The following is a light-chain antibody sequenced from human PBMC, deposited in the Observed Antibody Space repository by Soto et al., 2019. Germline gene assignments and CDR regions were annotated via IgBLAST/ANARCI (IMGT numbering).Light chain of an antibody. V-gene: IGKV1-9*01. CDR2: ASS. J-gene: IGKJ5*01. Sequence: DLQLTQSPSFLSASVGDRVTISCRASQVISSYLAWYQQTPGKAPKLLIYASSTLQSGVPSRFSGSGSGTEFTLTIGSLQPEDFATYYCQQLNTFPVPFGQGTRLDI. CDR3: QQLNTFPVP. CDR1: QVISSY.